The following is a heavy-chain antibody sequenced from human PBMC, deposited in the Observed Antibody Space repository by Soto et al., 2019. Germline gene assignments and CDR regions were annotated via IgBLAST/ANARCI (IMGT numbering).Heavy chain of an antibody. Sequence: SDTRTVSDGCSCSSSSYRGRNNQPPGKGLEWIGSLYYSGSTYYNPSLKSRVTISVDTSKNQFSLKLSSVTAADTAVYYCAKYYDILTGYSQSVFDPWGQGTLVTVSS. CDR1: DGCSCSSSSY. D-gene: IGHD3-9*01. CDR3: AKYYDILTGYSQSVFDP. CDR2: LYYSGST. J-gene: IGHJ5*02. V-gene: IGHV4-39*01.